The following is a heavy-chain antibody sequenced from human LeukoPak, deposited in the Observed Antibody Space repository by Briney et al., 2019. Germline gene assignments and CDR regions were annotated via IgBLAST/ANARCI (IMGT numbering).Heavy chain of an antibody. CDR3: ASLHCSGGTCYADY. V-gene: IGHV4-39*07. CDR1: GGSISSSDYY. Sequence: SETLSLSCTISGGSISSSDYYWGWIRQPPGKGLDWLGCIYYSGITYYKPSLKSRVTILVDTSRNQFFLKLSSVTAADTAIYYCASLHCSGGTCYADYWGQGSLVAVSS. D-gene: IGHD2-15*01. CDR2: IYYSGIT. J-gene: IGHJ4*02.